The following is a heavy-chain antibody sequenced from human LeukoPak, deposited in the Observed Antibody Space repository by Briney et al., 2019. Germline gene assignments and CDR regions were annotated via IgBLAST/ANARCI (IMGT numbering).Heavy chain of an antibody. D-gene: IGHD3-10*01. CDR3: ARCFGNRPYAFDI. J-gene: IGHJ3*02. CDR2: IYYSGST. CDR1: GGSISSGGYY. V-gene: IGHV4-31*03. Sequence: SETLSLTCTVSGGSISSGGYYWSWIRRHPGKGLEWIGYIYYSGSTYYNPSLKSRVTISVDTSKNQFSLKLSSVTAADTAVYYCARCFGNRPYAFDIWGQGTMVTVSS.